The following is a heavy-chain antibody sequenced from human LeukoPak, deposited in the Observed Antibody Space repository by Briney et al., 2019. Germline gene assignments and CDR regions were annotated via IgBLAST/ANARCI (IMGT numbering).Heavy chain of an antibody. CDR3: TRVDYYDSSGYRSYYFDY. CDR2: IRSKANSYAT. Sequence: GGSLRLSCAASGFTFSGSAMHWVRQASGKGLEWVGRIRSKANSYATAYAASVKGRFTISRDDSKNTAYLQMNSLKTEDTAGYYCTRVDYYDSSGYRSYYFDYWGQGTLVTVSS. D-gene: IGHD3-22*01. CDR1: GFTFSGSA. V-gene: IGHV3-73*01. J-gene: IGHJ4*02.